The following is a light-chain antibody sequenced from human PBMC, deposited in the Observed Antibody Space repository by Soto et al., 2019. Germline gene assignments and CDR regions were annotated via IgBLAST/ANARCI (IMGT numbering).Light chain of an antibody. CDR2: DAS. Sequence: DIQMTQSPSSLSASVGDRVTITCRASQSISSWLAWYQQKPGKAPKLLIYDASNLQSGVPSRFSGSGSGTEFTLTISSLQPYDFATYYCQQYNSYSFGQGTKVDIK. CDR1: QSISSW. CDR3: QQYNSYS. J-gene: IGKJ1*01. V-gene: IGKV1-5*01.